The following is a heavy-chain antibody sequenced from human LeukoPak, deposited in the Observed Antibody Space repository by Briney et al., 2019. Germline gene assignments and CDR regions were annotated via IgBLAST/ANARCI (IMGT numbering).Heavy chain of an antibody. V-gene: IGHV3-23*01. CDR1: GFTFSDYW. CDR3: AAFYSNYANFYY. Sequence: PGGSLRLSCVASGFTFSDYWLTWVRQAPGKGLEWVSAISGSGGSTYYADSVKGRFTISRDNSKNTLYLQMNSLRAEDTAVYYCAAFYSNYANFYYWGRGTLVSVS. CDR2: ISGSGGST. J-gene: IGHJ4*02. D-gene: IGHD4-11*01.